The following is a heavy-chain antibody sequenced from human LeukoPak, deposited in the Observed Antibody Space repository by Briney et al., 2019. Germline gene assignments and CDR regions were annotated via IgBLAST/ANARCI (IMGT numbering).Heavy chain of an antibody. V-gene: IGHV1-24*01. CDR2: FDPEDGET. CDR3: ATDLVVGGSYSDNWFDP. J-gene: IGHJ5*02. D-gene: IGHD1-26*01. Sequence: ASVKASCKVSGYTLTELSMHWVRQAPGKGLEWMGGFDPEDGETIYAQKFQGRVTMTEDTSTDTAYMELSSLRSEDTAVYYCATDLVVGGSYSDNWFDPWGQGTLVTVSS. CDR1: GYTLTELS.